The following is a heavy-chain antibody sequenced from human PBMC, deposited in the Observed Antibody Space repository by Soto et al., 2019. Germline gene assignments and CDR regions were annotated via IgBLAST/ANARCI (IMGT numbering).Heavy chain of an antibody. D-gene: IGHD6-19*01. J-gene: IGHJ4*01. CDR3: ARSIGIAVANY. V-gene: IGHV6-1*01. Sequence: SQPLSLTCAVSGDSVSSNSAAWNLIRHSPSRGLEWLGRTYYRSQWYNDYAVSVKSRITINRDKSKNKFSLQLRSVTPDDTAVYYCARSIGIAVANYWGQRTLVIDSS. CDR2: TYYRSQWYN. CDR1: GDSVSSNSAA.